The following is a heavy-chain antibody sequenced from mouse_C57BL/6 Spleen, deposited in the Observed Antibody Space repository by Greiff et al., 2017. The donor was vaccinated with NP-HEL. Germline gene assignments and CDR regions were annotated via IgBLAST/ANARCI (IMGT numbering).Heavy chain of an antibody. CDR1: GYTFTSYW. Sequence: VQLQQSGAELVKPGASVKLSCKASGYTFTSYWMHWVKQRPGQGLEWIGMIHPNSGRTNYNETCKSKATLTVDKSSTTAYMHLSSLTPEDSAVYSCAGRADWYFGGWSTGTTVTVSS. V-gene: IGHV1-64*01. J-gene: IGHJ1*03. CDR3: AGRADWYFGG. CDR2: IHPNSGRT. D-gene: IGHD3-1*01.